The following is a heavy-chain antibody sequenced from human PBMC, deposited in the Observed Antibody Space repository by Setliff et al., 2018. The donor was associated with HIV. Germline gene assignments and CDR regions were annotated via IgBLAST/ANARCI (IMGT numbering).Heavy chain of an antibody. V-gene: IGHV3-21*05. J-gene: IGHJ4*02. Sequence: GGSLRLSCAASGFTFSSYSMNWVRQAPGKGPEWVSCISSTSYADSVKGRFTISRDNARNTLYLQMNGLRPEDTAVYYCARHPLDYWGRGTLVTVSS. CDR2: ISSTS. CDR3: ARHPLDY. CDR1: GFTFSSYS.